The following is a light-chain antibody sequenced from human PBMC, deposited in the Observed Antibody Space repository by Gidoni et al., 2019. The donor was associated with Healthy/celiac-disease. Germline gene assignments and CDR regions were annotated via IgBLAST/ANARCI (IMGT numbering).Light chain of an antibody. J-gene: IGKJ2*01. V-gene: IGKV1-5*03. Sequence: DIQMTQSPSTLSASVGDRVTITCRASQSISSWLAWYHQKPGKAPKLLIYKASSLESGVPSKFSGSGSGTEFTLTISSLQPDDFATDYCQQYNSYPYTFGQGTKLKIK. CDR3: QQYNSYPYT. CDR1: QSISSW. CDR2: KAS.